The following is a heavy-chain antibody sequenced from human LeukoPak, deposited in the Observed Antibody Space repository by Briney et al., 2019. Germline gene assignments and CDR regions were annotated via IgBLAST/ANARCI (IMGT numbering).Heavy chain of an antibody. J-gene: IGHJ3*02. CDR3: ARESDFNGNFDAFDI. CDR2: ISSNSENV. Sequence: GGSLRLSCAVSGFTFSSYEMNWVRQAPGMGLEWVSYISSNSENVFYGDSVQGRFTISRDNAENSLFLQMNSLRAEDTAVYYCARESDFNGNFDAFDIWGQGTVVTVSS. D-gene: IGHD4-23*01. CDR1: GFTFSSYE. V-gene: IGHV3-21*06.